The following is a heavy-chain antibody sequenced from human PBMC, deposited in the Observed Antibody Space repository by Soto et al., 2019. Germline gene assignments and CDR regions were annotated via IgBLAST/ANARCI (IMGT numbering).Heavy chain of an antibody. Sequence: GGSMRLSCAASGFTFSTYAMTWVRQAPGKGLEWVSALSGNSGTTYSADSVKGRFTISRDNSRNTLYLQMSSLRAEDTALYYCAKGSKFTIFSPNDYWGQGTLVTVSS. CDR3: AKGSKFTIFSPNDY. D-gene: IGHD3-3*01. V-gene: IGHV3-23*01. J-gene: IGHJ4*02. CDR1: GFTFSTYA. CDR2: LSGNSGTT.